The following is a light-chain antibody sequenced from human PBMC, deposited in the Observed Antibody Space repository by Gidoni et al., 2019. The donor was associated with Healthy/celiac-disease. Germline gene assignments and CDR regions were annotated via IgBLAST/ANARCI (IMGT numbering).Light chain of an antibody. Sequence: IVLPQSPGTLSLSPGERATLPCRASQSVSISYLAWYQQKPGQTPRLLLYGASSRATGIPDRFSSSGSGTDFSLTISRLEPEDFAVYYCQQYGSSPPVTFGPGTKVDIK. CDR1: QSVSISY. CDR3: QQYGSSPPVT. J-gene: IGKJ3*01. V-gene: IGKV3-20*01. CDR2: GAS.